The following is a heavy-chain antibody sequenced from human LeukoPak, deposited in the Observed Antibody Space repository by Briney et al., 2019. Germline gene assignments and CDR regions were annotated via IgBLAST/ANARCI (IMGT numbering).Heavy chain of an antibody. D-gene: IGHD2-21*02. CDR1: GFTFSSYE. CDR3: ARHIVVVTAILHAFDI. CDR2: ISSSGSTI. J-gene: IGHJ3*02. Sequence: GGSLRLSCAASGFTFSSYEMNWVRQAPGKGLEWVSSISSSGSTIYYADSVKGRFTISRDNAKNSLYLQMNSLRAEDTAVYYCARHIVVVTAILHAFDIWGQGTMVTVSS. V-gene: IGHV3-48*03.